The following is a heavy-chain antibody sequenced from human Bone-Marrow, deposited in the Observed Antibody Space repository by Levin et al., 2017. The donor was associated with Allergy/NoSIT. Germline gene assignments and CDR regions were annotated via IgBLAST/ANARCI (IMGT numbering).Heavy chain of an antibody. D-gene: IGHD3-3*01. J-gene: IGHJ6*02. CDR1: GFTFNDFG. V-gene: IGHV3-43D*04. Sequence: GGSLRLSCAGSGFTFNDFGFHWVRQAPGKGLEWVALINWNGDATYYADFVKGRFTISRDYSGRSVFLQMNSLGPEDTAMYYCVKDSGSYRWSGYFPSYYYGMDVWGQGTPVTVS. CDR2: INWNGDAT. CDR3: VKDSGSYRWSGYFPSYYYGMDV.